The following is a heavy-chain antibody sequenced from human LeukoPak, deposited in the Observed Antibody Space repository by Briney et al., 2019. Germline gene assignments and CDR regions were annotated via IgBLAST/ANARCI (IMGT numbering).Heavy chain of an antibody. CDR2: ISYDGSNK. V-gene: IGHV3-30*04. J-gene: IGHJ6*03. CDR1: GFTFSSYA. CDR3: AKDGGEYYDILTGYYPRLYYMDV. D-gene: IGHD3-9*01. Sequence: PGGSLRLSCAASGFTFSSYAMHWVRQAPGKGPEWVAVISYDGSNKYYADSVKGRFTISRDNSKNTLYLQMNSLRAEDTAVYYCAKDGGEYYDILTGYYPRLYYMDVWGKGTTVTIS.